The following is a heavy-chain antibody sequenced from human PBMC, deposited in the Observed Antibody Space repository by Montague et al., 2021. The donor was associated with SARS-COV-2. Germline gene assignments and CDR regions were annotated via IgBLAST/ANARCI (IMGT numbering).Heavy chain of an antibody. J-gene: IGHJ5*02. CDR2: IDWDDDK. D-gene: IGHD6-13*01. V-gene: IGHV2-70*11. CDR1: GFSLSTSGMC. Sequence: PALVKPTQTLTLTCTFSGFSLSTSGMCVSWIRQPPGKALEWLARIDWDDDKYYSTSLKTRLTISKDTSKNQVVLTMTNMDPVDTATYYCARILVAAASSPFDPWGQGTLVTVSS. CDR3: ARILVAAASSPFDP.